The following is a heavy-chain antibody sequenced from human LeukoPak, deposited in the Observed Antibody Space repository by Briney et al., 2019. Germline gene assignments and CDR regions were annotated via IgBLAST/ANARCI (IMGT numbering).Heavy chain of an antibody. J-gene: IGHJ4*02. D-gene: IGHD6-13*01. CDR3: AGEPIYSSSWYV. CDR1: GGSISSSSYY. CDR2: IYYSGST. Sequence: SETLSLTCTVSGGSISSSSYYWGWIRQPPGKGLEWIGSIYYSGSTYYNPSLKSRVTISVDTSKNQFSLKLSSVTAADTAVYYCAGEPIYSSSWYVWGQGTLVTVSS. V-gene: IGHV4-39*07.